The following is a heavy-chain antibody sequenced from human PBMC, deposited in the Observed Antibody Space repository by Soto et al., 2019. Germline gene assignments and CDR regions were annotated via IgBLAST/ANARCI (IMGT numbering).Heavy chain of an antibody. J-gene: IGHJ6*02. D-gene: IGHD2-21*02. Sequence: PGGSLRLSCAASGFTVSNAWMNWVRQAPGKGPEWVGRIKRKSDGGTIDYAAPVKGRFTVSRDDSKNTVYLQMNSLKTEDTAVYHCTTCGGDCSLYGMDVWGQGTTVTVSS. CDR3: TTCGGDCSLYGMDV. CDR2: IKRKSDGGTI. V-gene: IGHV3-15*07. CDR1: GFTVSNAW.